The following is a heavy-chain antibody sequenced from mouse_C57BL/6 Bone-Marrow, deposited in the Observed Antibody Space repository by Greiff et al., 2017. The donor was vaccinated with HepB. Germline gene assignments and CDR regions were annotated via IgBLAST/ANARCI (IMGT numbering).Heavy chain of an antibody. CDR1: GFTFSSYT. CDR3: ARPYYSNYYWYFDV. Sequence: EVKLVESGGGLVKPGGSLKLSCAASGFTFSSYTMSWVRQTPEKRLEWVATISGGGGNTDYPDSVKGRFTISRDNAKNTLYLQMSSLRSEDTALYYCARPYYSNYYWYFDVWGTGTTVTVSS. D-gene: IGHD2-5*01. J-gene: IGHJ1*03. CDR2: ISGGGGNT. V-gene: IGHV5-9*01.